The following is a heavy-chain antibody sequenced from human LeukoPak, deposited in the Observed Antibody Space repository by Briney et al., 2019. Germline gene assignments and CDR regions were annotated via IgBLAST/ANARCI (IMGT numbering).Heavy chain of an antibody. D-gene: IGHD1-26*01. CDR3: ARVGKSGSYYYFDY. V-gene: IGHV3-30*03. J-gene: IGHJ4*02. Sequence: GGSLRLSCAASGLTFSSYGMHWVRQAPGKGLEWVAVISYDGSNKYYADSVKGRFTISRDNSKNTLYLQMTILTAEDTAVYYCARVGKSGSYYYFDYWGQGTLVTVSS. CDR1: GLTFSSYG. CDR2: ISYDGSNK.